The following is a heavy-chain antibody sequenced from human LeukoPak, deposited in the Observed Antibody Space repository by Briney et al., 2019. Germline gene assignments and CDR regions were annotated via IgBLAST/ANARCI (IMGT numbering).Heavy chain of an antibody. CDR3: VRRPAGPRIFDY. D-gene: IGHD1-1*01. CDR2: IYPADYTT. Sequence: GESLKISCKGSGYTFTTYWISWVRQVSGRGLQWMGVIYPADYTTIYSPSFEGQVTISADKSINTTYLQWTSLMASDTAMYYCVRRPAGPRIFDYWGQGALATVSS. J-gene: IGHJ4*02. V-gene: IGHV5-51*01. CDR1: GYTFTTYW.